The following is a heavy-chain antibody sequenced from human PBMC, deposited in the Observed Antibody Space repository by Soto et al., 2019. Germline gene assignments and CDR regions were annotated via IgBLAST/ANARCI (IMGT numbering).Heavy chain of an antibody. V-gene: IGHV1-69*13. Sequence: SVKVSCKASGDMFDTYTITWMRQAPGRGLEWVGGIIPRSAKTNYAQKFEGRVTITADESTSTAYMELSSLRSEDTAVYYCARGFPLWFDPWGQGTLVTVSS. J-gene: IGHJ5*02. CDR2: IIPRSAKT. CDR1: GDMFDTYT. D-gene: IGHD3-3*01. CDR3: ARGFPLWFDP.